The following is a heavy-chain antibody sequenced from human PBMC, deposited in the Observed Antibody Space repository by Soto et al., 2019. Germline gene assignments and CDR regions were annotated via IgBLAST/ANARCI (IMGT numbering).Heavy chain of an antibody. V-gene: IGHV4-59*01. CDR1: GGSISGYY. Sequence: LRLTWSVAGGSISGYYWSWIRQPPGKGLEWIGYIYYRGSTNYNPSLKSRVAISVDTSKNQFSLKLSSVTAADTAVYYCARAPGGLVPAFFDYSGQGTLVTVYS. J-gene: IGHJ4*02. CDR3: ARAPGGLVPAFFDY. CDR2: IYYRGST. D-gene: IGHD2-2*01.